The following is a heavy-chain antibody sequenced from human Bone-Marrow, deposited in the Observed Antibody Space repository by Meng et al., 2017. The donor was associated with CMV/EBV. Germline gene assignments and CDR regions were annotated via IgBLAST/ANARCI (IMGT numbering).Heavy chain of an antibody. D-gene: IGHD3-16*01. CDR2: IYYSGSA. J-gene: IGHJ5*02. V-gene: IGHV4-59*01. CDR3: ASGGSSWFDP. Sequence: GSLRLSCTVSGGPISSYYWSWIRQPPGKGLEWIGYIYYSGSANYNPSLKSRVTISVDTSKIQFSLKLSSVTAADTAVYYCASGGSSWFDPWGQGTLVTVSS. CDR1: GGPISSYY.